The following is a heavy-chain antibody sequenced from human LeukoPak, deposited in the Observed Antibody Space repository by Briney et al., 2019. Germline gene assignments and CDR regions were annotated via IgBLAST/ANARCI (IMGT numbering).Heavy chain of an antibody. V-gene: IGHV3-53*01. CDR1: GFIFSSDF. D-gene: IGHD3-10*01. CDR3: TRGGSMVRGVL. J-gene: IGHJ4*02. Sequence: GGSLRLSCAASGFIFSSDFMNWVRQAPGKGLEWVSAMNSGGSTFYADSVKGRFIISRDKSRNTLYLQMNSLSVDDTAVYYCTRGGSMVRGVLWGQGTLVTVSS. CDR2: MNSGGST.